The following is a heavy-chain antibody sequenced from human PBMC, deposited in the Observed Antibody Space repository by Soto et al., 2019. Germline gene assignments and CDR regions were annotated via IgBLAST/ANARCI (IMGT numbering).Heavy chain of an antibody. CDR3: ERVIRGYSYGVDY. CDR2: INHSGST. Sequence: KTSETLSLTCAVYGGSFSGYYWSWIRQPPGKGLEWIGEINHSGSTNYNPSLKSRVTISVDTSKNQFSLKLSSVTAADTAVYYCERVIRGYSYGVDYWGQGTLVTVSS. D-gene: IGHD5-18*01. CDR1: GGSFSGYY. J-gene: IGHJ4*02. V-gene: IGHV4-34*01.